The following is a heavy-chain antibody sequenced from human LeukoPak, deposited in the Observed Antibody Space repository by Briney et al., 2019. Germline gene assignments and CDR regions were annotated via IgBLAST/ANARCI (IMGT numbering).Heavy chain of an antibody. Sequence: PGGSLRLSCAASEFTINDAWMSWVRQAPGKGLEWVGRIKSKTDGGTTEYAAPVKGRFTISRDDSKNTLYLQMNSLKTEDTAMYSCSSWGSTPGVSSDDYWGQGTLVTVSS. CDR2: IKSKTDGGTT. J-gene: IGHJ4*02. CDR3: SSWGSTPGVSSDDY. D-gene: IGHD6-6*01. V-gene: IGHV3-15*01. CDR1: EFTINDAW.